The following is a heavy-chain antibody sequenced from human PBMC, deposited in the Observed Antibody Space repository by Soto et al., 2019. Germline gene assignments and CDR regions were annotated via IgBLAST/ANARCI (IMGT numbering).Heavy chain of an antibody. CDR1: GGTFSSYA. J-gene: IGHJ6*02. CDR2: IIPIFGTA. V-gene: IGHV1-69*13. Sequence: ASVTVSCKASGGTFSSYAISWVRQAPGQGLEWMGGIIPIFGTANYAQKFQGRVTITADESTSTAYMELSSLRSEDTAVYYCARVILEAYGMDVWGQGTTVTVSS. D-gene: IGHD3-3*01. CDR3: ARVILEAYGMDV.